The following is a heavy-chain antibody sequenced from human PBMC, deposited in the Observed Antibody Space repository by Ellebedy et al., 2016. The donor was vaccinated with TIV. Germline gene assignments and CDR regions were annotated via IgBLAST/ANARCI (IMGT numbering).Heavy chain of an antibody. Sequence: GESLKISCAASGFTFSSYSMNWVRQAPGKGLEWVSSISSSSTYIYYADSLKGRFTVSRDSAKNSLYLQMNSLRAEDTAVYYCARELNLDDYGGNPASDAFDIWGQGTMVTVSS. CDR3: ARELNLDDYGGNPASDAFDI. J-gene: IGHJ3*02. V-gene: IGHV3-21*01. CDR2: ISSSSTYI. CDR1: GFTFSSYS. D-gene: IGHD4-23*01.